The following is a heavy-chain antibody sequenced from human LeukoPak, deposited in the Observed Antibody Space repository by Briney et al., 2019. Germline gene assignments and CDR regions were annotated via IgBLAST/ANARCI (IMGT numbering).Heavy chain of an antibody. D-gene: IGHD3-22*01. CDR3: AKDRGSGYHYFDY. V-gene: IGHV3-23*01. CDR1: GFTFSSYA. CDR2: ISTSGESA. J-gene: IGHJ4*02. Sequence: PGGSLRLSCPVSGFTFSSYAMSWVRQAPGRGLEWVSVISTSGESAYYADSVKGRFIISRDNSKNTLYLQMNSLRAEDTAVYYCAKDRGSGYHYFDYWGQRTLVTVSS.